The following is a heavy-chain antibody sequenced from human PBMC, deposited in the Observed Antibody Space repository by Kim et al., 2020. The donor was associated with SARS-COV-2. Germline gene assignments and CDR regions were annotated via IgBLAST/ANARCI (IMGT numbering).Heavy chain of an antibody. CDR2: IYYSGST. D-gene: IGHD2-2*01. Sequence: SETLSLTCTVSGGSISSYYWSWIRQPPGKGLEWIGYIYYSGSTNYNPSLKSRVTISVDTSKNQFSLKLSSVTAADTAVYYCARVGKYQLVYYYYYYMDVWGKGTTVTVSS. V-gene: IGHV4-59*01. CDR3: ARVGKYQLVYYYYYYMDV. J-gene: IGHJ6*03. CDR1: GGSISSYY.